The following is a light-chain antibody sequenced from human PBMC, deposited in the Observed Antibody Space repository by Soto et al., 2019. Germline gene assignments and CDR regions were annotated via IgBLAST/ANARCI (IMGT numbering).Light chain of an antibody. CDR3: QQRSNWPPLLT. CDR2: DAS. CDR1: QSVSSY. Sequence: EIVLTQSPATLSLSPGERATLSCRASQSVSSYLAWYQQKPGQAPRLLIYDASNRATGIPARFSGSGSGTDFTLTISILEPEDFAVYYWQQRSNWPPLLTFGGGTKVQI. J-gene: IGKJ4*01. V-gene: IGKV3-11*01.